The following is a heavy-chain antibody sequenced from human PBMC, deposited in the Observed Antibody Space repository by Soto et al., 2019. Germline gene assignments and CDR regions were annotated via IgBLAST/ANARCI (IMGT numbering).Heavy chain of an antibody. CDR1: GFTFSSYA. D-gene: IGHD3-22*01. CDR3: AKGIVPTMIVVAKWDNYGMDV. J-gene: IGHJ6*02. V-gene: IGHV3-23*01. Sequence: PGGSLRLSCAASGFTFSSYAMSWVRQAPGKGLEWVSAISGSGGSTYYADSVKGRFTISRDNSKNTLYLQMNSLRAEDTAVYYCAKGIVPTMIVVAKWDNYGMDVWGQGTTVTVSS. CDR2: ISGSGGST.